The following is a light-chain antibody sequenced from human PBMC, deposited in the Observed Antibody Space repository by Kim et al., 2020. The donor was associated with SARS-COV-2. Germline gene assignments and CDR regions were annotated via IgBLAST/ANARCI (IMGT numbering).Light chain of an antibody. CDR1: QNVNSY. Sequence: PGEAATIACGASQNVNSYLAWYQQKPGQAPRLLIYDAFSRATGIAARFSGSGFGTDFTLTINRLEPEEFAIYYCQQRSNWPFTLGQGTRLEIK. CDR3: QQRSNWPFT. V-gene: IGKV3-11*01. CDR2: DAF. J-gene: IGKJ5*01.